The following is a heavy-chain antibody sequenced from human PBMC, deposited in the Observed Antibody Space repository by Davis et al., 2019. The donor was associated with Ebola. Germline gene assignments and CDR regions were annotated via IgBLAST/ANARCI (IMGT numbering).Heavy chain of an antibody. V-gene: IGHV1-3*01. CDR1: GYTFTSYA. CDR2: INAGNGNT. CDR3: ARVRDRVGWFDP. Sequence: ASVKVSCKASGYTFTSYAMHWVRQAPGQRLEWMGWINAGNGNTKYSQKFQGRVTITRDTSASTAYMELSSLRSEDTAVYYCARVRDRVGWFDPWGQGTLVTVSS. J-gene: IGHJ5*02. D-gene: IGHD5-12*01.